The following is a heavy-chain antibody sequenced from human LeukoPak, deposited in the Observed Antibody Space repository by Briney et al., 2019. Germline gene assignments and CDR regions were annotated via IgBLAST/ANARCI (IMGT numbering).Heavy chain of an antibody. J-gene: IGHJ6*03. V-gene: IGHV4-59*01. D-gene: IGHD3-10*01. Sequence: PSETLSLTCTVSGGSISSYYWSWIRQPPGKGLEWIGYIYYSGSTNYNPSLKSRVTISVDTSKNQFSLKLSSVTAADTAVYYCARVGAYGSFRYYYYYMDVWGKGTTVTISS. CDR1: GGSISSYY. CDR3: ARVGAYGSFRYYYYYMDV. CDR2: IYYSGST.